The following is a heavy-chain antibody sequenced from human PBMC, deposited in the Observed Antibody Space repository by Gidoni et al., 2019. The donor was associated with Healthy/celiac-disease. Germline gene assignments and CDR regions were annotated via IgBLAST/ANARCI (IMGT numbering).Heavy chain of an antibody. J-gene: IGHJ4*02. D-gene: IGHD6-19*01. Sequence: EVQLLESGGGLVQPGGSLRHSGVASGFTFSSSAMSWVRQAPGRGLEWVSAISGSGGSTYYADSVKGRFTISRDNSKNTLYLQMNSLRAEDTAVYYCAKVYGSGWYAPQYYFDYWGQGTLVTVSS. CDR3: AKVYGSGWYAPQYYFDY. CDR1: GFTFSSSA. V-gene: IGHV3-23*01. CDR2: ISGSGGST.